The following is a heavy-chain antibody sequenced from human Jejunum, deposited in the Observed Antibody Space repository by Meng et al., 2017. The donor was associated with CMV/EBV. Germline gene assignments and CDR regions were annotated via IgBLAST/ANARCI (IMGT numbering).Heavy chain of an antibody. Sequence: QVQVVQSGAEVKKPGASVKVSCKASGYTFTSHSMHWVRQAPGQGLEWMGIIYPSSGSTTYAQKFQGRVTMTSDTSTGTVYMELSSLRSEDTAVYYCARLSAYYFDYWGQGTLVTVSS. J-gene: IGHJ4*02. CDR3: ARLSAYYFDY. CDR1: GYTFTSHS. CDR2: IYPSSGST. V-gene: IGHV1-46*01.